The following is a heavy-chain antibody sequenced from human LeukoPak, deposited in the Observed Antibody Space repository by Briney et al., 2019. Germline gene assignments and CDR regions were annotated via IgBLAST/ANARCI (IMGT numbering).Heavy chain of an antibody. CDR1: GFTLNRYW. CDR3: ARQASYGMDV. J-gene: IGHJ6*02. V-gene: IGHV3-7*01. Sequence: HPGGSLRLSCAASGFTLNRYWMSWVRQAPGKGLEWVANINEDGGERHYVDSVKGRFTISRDNAKNTLYLQMNSLRAEDTAVYYCARQASYGMDVWGQGTTVTVSS. CDR2: INEDGGER.